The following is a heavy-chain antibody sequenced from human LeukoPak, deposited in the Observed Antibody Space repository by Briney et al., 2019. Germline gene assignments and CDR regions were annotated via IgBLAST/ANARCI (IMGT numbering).Heavy chain of an antibody. D-gene: IGHD3-16*01. J-gene: IGHJ4*02. CDR3: ARGNGGDYVWGSYRDKSFDY. CDR2: INHSGST. Sequence: PSETLSLTCAVYGGSFSGYYWSWIRQPPGKGLEWIGEINHSGSTNYNPSLKSRVTISVDTSKDQFSLKLSSVTAADTAVYYCARGNGGDYVWGSYRDKSFDYWGQGTLVTVSS. V-gene: IGHV4-34*01. CDR1: GGSFSGYY.